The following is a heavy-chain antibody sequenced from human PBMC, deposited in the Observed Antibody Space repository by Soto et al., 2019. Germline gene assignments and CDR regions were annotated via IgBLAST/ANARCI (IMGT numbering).Heavy chain of an antibody. CDR3: ARDRAVVVTAIPMAFTI. D-gene: IGHD2-21*02. Sequence: ASVKVSCKASRYTFTSYYMHWVRHAPAPGLEWMGIINPSGGSTSYAQKFQGRVTMTRDTSTSTVYMELSRLGSEETAVYYCARDRAVVVTAIPMAFTIWGQGAMVTVSS. V-gene: IGHV1-46*01. J-gene: IGHJ3*02. CDR2: INPSGGST. CDR1: RYTFTSYY.